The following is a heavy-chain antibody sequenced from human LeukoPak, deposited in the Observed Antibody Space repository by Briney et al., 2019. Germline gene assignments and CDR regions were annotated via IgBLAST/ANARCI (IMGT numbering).Heavy chain of an antibody. D-gene: IGHD5-12*01. CDR1: GFTVSSNS. J-gene: IGHJ6*02. CDR3: ARDLYVDIVAPSGMDV. CDR2: IYSGGTT. Sequence: GGSLRLSCAASGFTVSSNSMSWVRQAPGKGLEWVSVIYSGGTTYYADSVKDRFTISKDNSKNTLYLQMNSLRAEDTAVYYCARDLYVDIVAPSGMDVWGQGTTVTVSS. V-gene: IGHV3-66*01.